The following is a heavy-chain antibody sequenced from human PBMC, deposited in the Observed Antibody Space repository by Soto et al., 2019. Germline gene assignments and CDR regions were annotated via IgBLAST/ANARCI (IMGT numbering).Heavy chain of an antibody. CDR2: IYFSGST. D-gene: IGHD3-22*01. Sequence: PSETLSLTCSVSCGPISPYYWSWIRQSAGKGLEWIGRIYFSGSTNYNPPLKSRVTMSVDTSKRQFSLKLSSVTAADTAIYYCAREGGYYDSSGSGVYHYFGVDVWGQGTTVT. CDR3: AREGGYYDSSGSGVYHYFGVDV. J-gene: IGHJ6*02. V-gene: IGHV4-4*07. CDR1: CGPISPYY.